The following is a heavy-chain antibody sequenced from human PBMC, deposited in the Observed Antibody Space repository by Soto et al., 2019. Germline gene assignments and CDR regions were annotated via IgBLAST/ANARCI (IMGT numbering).Heavy chain of an antibody. D-gene: IGHD6-13*01. J-gene: IGHJ6*02. CDR3: ATTGYRGQDYYSYYGMDV. V-gene: IGHV3-23*01. Sequence: PGGSLRVSCAASGFTFSSYAMSWGRQAPGKGLEWVSAISGSGGSTYYADSVKGRFTISRDNSKNTLYLQMNSLRAEDTAVYYCATTGYRGQDYYSYYGMDVWGQGTTVTVS. CDR2: ISGSGGST. CDR1: GFTFSSYA.